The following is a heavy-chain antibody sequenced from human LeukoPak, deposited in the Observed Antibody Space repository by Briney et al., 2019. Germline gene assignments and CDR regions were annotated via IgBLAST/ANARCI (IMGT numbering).Heavy chain of an antibody. V-gene: IGHV3-23*01. CDR3: ARDQTSAPYSSSWYPLYGMDV. CDR1: GFTFSSCA. D-gene: IGHD6-13*01. CDR2: ISGSGGST. Sequence: GGSLRLSCAASGFTFSSCAMSWVRQAPGKGLEWVSAISGSGGSTYYADSVKGRFTISRDNSKNTLYLQMNSLRAEDTAVYYCARDQTSAPYSSSWYPLYGMDVWGQGTTVTVSS. J-gene: IGHJ6*02.